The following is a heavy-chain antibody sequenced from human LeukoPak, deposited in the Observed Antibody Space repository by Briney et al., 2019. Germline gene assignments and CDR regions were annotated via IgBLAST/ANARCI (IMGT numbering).Heavy chain of an antibody. Sequence: SETLSLTCTVSGYSISSGYYWGWIRQPPGKGLEWIGSTYHSGSTYYNPSLKSRVTISVDTSKNQFSLKLSSVTAADTAVYYCARGKLRYFDWRDWYFDLWGRGTLVTVSS. CDR3: ARGKLRYFDWRDWYFDL. CDR2: TYHSGST. J-gene: IGHJ2*01. CDR1: GYSISSGYY. D-gene: IGHD3-9*01. V-gene: IGHV4-38-2*02.